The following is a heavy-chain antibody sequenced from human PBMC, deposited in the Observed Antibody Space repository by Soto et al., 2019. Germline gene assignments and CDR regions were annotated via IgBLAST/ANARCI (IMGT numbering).Heavy chain of an antibody. CDR1: GFPFSIYW. D-gene: IGHD1-1*01. CDR2: IKQDGSEK. J-gene: IGHJ6*02. Sequence: GGSLRLSCAASGFPFSIYWMSLVRQSPGKGLEWVANIKQDGSEKYYVDSVKGRFTISRDNAKNSLYLQMNSLRAEDTAVYYCARDQAGIERGGPIYYYYGMDVWGQGTTVTFSS. V-gene: IGHV3-7*03. CDR3: ARDQAGIERGGPIYYYYGMDV.